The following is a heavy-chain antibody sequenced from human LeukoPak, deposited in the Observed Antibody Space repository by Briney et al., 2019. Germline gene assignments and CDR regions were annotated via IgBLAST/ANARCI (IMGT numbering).Heavy chain of an antibody. D-gene: IGHD1-26*01. CDR3: VRAYTTSGTYSEP. Sequence: GGSLRLSCAASGFTFSTYAMGWTRQAPGKGLEWVSGIGSNSVNTYYADSAKGRFTISRDNSENTVYLQMNSLRAEDTALYYCVRAYTTSGTYSEPWGQGTLVTVSS. CDR2: IGSNSVNT. CDR1: GFTFSTYA. J-gene: IGHJ4*02. V-gene: IGHV3-23*01.